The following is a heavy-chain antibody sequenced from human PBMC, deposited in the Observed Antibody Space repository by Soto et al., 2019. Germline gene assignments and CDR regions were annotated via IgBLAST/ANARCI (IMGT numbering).Heavy chain of an antibody. CDR2: IRGFSPYT. V-gene: IGHV3-21*01. J-gene: IGHJ6*02. D-gene: IGHD2-15*01. Sequence: AGGSLRLSCISSGFTFRTYTMNWVRQAPGKGLEWVSGIRGFSPYTFYAESVKGRFTISRDNAKNSLYLQMNSLRAEDTAVYYCARDRGYDAHDYYYNAMDVWGQGTTVTVSS. CDR1: GFTFRTYT. CDR3: ARDRGYDAHDYYYNAMDV.